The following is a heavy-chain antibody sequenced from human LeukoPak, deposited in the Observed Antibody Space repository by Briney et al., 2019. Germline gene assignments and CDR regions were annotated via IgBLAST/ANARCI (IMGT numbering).Heavy chain of an antibody. CDR2: IIPLFGIA. D-gene: IGHD1-26*01. CDR1: GGTFSSSA. Sequence: ASVKVSCKASGGTFSSSAISWVRQARGQGLEWMGRIIPLFGIANYAQKFRGRVTITADKSTSTAYMELSSLRSEDTAVYYCARVEGLGATTVGFDYWGQGTLVTVSS. J-gene: IGHJ4*02. V-gene: IGHV1-69*04. CDR3: ARVEGLGATTVGFDY.